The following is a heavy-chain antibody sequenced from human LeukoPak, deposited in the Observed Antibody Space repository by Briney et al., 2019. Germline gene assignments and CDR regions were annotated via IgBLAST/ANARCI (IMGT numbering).Heavy chain of an antibody. V-gene: IGHV3-33*01. J-gene: IGHJ5*01. CDR2: VWYDGSNK. CDR3: ARQEAAAARDWFDS. CDR1: GFTFSNYG. D-gene: IGHD6-13*01. Sequence: GGSLRLSCAASGFTFSNYGMHWVRQAPGKGLEWVAVVWYDGSNKYYAASVKGRFTISRDNSKNTLYLQMNSLRADDTAVYYCARQEAAAARDWFDSWGQGTLVTVFS.